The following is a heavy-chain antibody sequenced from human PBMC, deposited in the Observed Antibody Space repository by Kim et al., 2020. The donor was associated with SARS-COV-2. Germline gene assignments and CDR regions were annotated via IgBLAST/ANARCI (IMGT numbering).Heavy chain of an antibody. V-gene: IGHV3-48*02. CDR3: ARGGNNWNALDS. D-gene: IGHD1-1*01. Sequence: HYADYGKGRFTISRDNAKRSLYLQMTSLRDEDTAVYYCARGGNNWNALDSWGQGTLVTVSS. J-gene: IGHJ5*01.